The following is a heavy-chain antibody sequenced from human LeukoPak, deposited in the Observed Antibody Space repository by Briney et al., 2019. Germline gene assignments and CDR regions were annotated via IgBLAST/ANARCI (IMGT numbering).Heavy chain of an antibody. J-gene: IGHJ5*02. Sequence: SQTLSLTCTVSGGSISSGDYYWSWIRQPPGKGLEWIGYIYYSGSTYYNPSLKSRVTISVDTSKNQFSLKLSSVTAADTAVYYCARVRRRYCSSTSCYGNWFDPWGQGTLVTVSS. CDR1: GGSISSGDYY. CDR2: IYYSGST. CDR3: ARVRRRYCSSTSCYGNWFDP. V-gene: IGHV4-30-4*01. D-gene: IGHD2-2*01.